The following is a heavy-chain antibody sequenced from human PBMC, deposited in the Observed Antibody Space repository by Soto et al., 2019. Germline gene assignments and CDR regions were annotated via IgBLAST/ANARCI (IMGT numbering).Heavy chain of an antibody. D-gene: IGHD3-9*01. CDR3: ARNILTGYSHYYYPMDL. Sequence: PGESLKISCKASGYSFTAYWIGWARQMPGKGLEWMGIIYPADSETRYSPSFQGQVTMSADKSTSTAYLQWNSLKASDSAIYYCARNILTGYSHYYYPMDLWGQGTTVTVSS. CDR2: IYPADSET. CDR1: GYSFTAYW. J-gene: IGHJ6*02. V-gene: IGHV5-51*01.